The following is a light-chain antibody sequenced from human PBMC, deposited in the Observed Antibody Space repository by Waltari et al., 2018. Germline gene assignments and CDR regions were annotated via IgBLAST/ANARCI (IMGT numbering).Light chain of an antibody. CDR1: QGVSTY. Sequence: AIRMTQSPSSLSASIGDRVTISCRASQGVSTYLTWYQQKPGKAPSPLIPAASTLQTGVPSRFSGSGTGTDFTLTITCLQSADFAIYFCQQYHDYPWTFGQGTKVEI. V-gene: IGKV1-8*01. CDR2: AAS. J-gene: IGKJ1*01. CDR3: QQYHDYPWT.